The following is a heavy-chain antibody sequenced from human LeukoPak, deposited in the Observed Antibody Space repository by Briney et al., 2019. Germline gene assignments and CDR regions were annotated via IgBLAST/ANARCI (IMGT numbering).Heavy chain of an antibody. CDR2: ISYDGSNK. Sequence: GGSLRLSCAASGFIFSNYATHWVRQAPGKGLEWVAVISYDGSNKYYADSVKGRFTISRDISKNTLYLQMNSLRAEDTAVYYCARGAYYYEDWGQGTLVTVSS. CDR1: GFIFSNYA. D-gene: IGHD3-22*01. J-gene: IGHJ4*02. V-gene: IGHV3-30*04. CDR3: ARGAYYYED.